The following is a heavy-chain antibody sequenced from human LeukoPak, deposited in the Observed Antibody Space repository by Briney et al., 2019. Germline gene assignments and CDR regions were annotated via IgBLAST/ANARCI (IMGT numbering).Heavy chain of an antibody. D-gene: IGHD3-10*02. CDR1: GFTFSIHA. V-gene: IGHV3-30*04. CDR2: ISSDGNTK. J-gene: IGHJ6*04. CDR3: AELGITMIGGV. Sequence: PGGSLRLSCAASGFTFSIHAIHWVRQAPGKGLEWVAVISSDGNTKDYADSLQGRFTIFRDNSKNTVFLQMNSLRAEDTAVYYCAELGITMIGGVWGKGTTVTISS.